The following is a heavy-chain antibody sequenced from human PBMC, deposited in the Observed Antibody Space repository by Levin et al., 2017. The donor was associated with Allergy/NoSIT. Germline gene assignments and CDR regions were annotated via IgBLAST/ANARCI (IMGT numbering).Heavy chain of an antibody. CDR1: GITFSNAW. CDR2: IKSKTDGWTV. Sequence: GGSLRLSCVASGITFSNAWLSWSRQAPGKGLEWVGRIKSKTDGWTVEYAAPVKGRFTIPRDDSNNTLYLQMNNLRTEDTAVYFCTTYSSSWYYFDYWGQGTLVTVSS. J-gene: IGHJ4*02. V-gene: IGHV3-15*01. CDR3: TTYSSSWYYFDY. D-gene: IGHD6-13*01.